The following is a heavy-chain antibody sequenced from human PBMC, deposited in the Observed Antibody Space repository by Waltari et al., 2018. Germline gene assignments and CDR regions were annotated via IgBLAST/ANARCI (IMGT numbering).Heavy chain of an antibody. Sequence: WVRQAPGQGREWMGRIIPVFGTTDYAPKFHGRVTITADEVTRSAYMELSSLRSEDTAVYYCARSRGTSVGMDVWGQGTTVIVSS. J-gene: IGHJ6*02. CDR2: IIPVFGTT. CDR3: ARSRGTSVGMDV. D-gene: IGHD3-10*01. V-gene: IGHV1-69*01.